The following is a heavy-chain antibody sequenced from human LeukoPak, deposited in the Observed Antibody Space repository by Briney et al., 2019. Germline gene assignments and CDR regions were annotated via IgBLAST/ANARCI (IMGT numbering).Heavy chain of an antibody. D-gene: IGHD4-17*01. CDR2: IIPIFGTA. V-gene: IGHV1-69*01. Sequence: SVKVSCKASGGTFSSYAISWVRQAPGQGLEWMGGIIPIFGTANYAQKFQGRVTITADESTSTAYMELSSLRSEDTAVYYCARGDYLWGWAFDIWGQGTMVTVSS. CDR1: GGTFSSYA. J-gene: IGHJ3*02. CDR3: ARGDYLWGWAFDI.